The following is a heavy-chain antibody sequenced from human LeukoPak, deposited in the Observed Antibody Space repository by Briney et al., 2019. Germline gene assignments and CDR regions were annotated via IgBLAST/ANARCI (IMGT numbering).Heavy chain of an antibody. J-gene: IGHJ3*02. CDR3: ASDRIEVDAFDI. V-gene: IGHV4-61*02. CDR1: GGSISSGSYF. Sequence: SETLSLTCTVSGGSISSGSYFWSWIRQPAGKGLEWIGRIYTSGSTNYNPSLKSRVTISVDTSNNQFSLKLSPVTAADTAVYYCASDRIEVDAFDIWGQGTMVTVSS. CDR2: IYTSGST. D-gene: IGHD2-15*01.